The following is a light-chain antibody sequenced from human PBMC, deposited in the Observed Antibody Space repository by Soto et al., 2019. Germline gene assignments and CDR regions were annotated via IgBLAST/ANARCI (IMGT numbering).Light chain of an antibody. CDR3: QESHST. CDR2: AAS. CDR1: QSIGTY. Sequence: DAQMTQSPSSLSASVGDSVTITCRASQSIGTYLDWYQHKPGKAPKLLIYAASSLQSGVPSRFSGSGSGTDFTLTISSLQPEDFATYYCQESHSTFGQGNKLEIK. V-gene: IGKV1-39*01. J-gene: IGKJ2*01.